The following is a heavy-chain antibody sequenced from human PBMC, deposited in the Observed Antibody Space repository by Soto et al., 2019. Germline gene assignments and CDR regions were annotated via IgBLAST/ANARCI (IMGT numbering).Heavy chain of an antibody. J-gene: IGHJ4*02. Sequence: GASVKVSCKASGYSFTKYHMHWVRQAPGQGLEWMGWINPGSGVTNQAQKLQGRVTMTRDTSITTTYMELNSLTSDDTAVYYCARVAGHKNARFDTWGQGALVTVSS. CDR1: GYSFTKYH. CDR3: ARVAGHKNARFDT. D-gene: IGHD1-1*01. V-gene: IGHV1-2*02. CDR2: INPGSGVT.